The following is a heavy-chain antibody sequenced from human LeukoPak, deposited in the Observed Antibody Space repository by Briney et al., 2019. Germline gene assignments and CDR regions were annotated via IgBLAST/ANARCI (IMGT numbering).Heavy chain of an antibody. V-gene: IGHV3-21*01. CDR1: GFTFSSYS. D-gene: IGHD4-17*01. CDR2: ISSSGSYI. Sequence: PGGSLRLSCAASGFTFSSYSMNWVRQVPGKGLEWVSSISSSGSYIYYADSVKGQFTISRDNAKNSLYLQMNSLRAEDTAVYYCARGYYGDPSQVYYFDYWGQGTLVTVSS. CDR3: ARGYYGDPSQVYYFDY. J-gene: IGHJ4*02.